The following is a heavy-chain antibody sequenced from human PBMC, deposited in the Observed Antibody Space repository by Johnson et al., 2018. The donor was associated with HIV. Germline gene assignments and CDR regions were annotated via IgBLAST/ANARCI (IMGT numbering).Heavy chain of an antibody. J-gene: IGHJ3*02. Sequence: VQLVESGGGVVQPGRSLRLSCAASGFTFSSYAMHWVRQAPGKGLEWVANIKQDGSEKYYVDSVKGRFTISRDNAKNTLYLQMNSLRAEDTAVYYCARDVRMDKAFDIWGQGTMVTVSS. CDR1: GFTFSSYA. V-gene: IGHV3-7*03. CDR2: IKQDGSEK. CDR3: ARDVRMDKAFDI. D-gene: IGHD2-15*01.